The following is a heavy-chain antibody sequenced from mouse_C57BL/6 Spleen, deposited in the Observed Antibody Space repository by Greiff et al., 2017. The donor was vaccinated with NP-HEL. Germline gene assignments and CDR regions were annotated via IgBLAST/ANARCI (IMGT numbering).Heavy chain of an antibody. J-gene: IGHJ4*01. D-gene: IGHD2-2*01. CDR2: LYPGSGNT. CDR1: GYTFTDYY. V-gene: IGHV1-76*01. CDR3: ARHPYGYDGDYYAMDY. Sequence: QVQLQQSGAELVRPGASVKLSCKASGYTFTDYYINWVKQRPGQGLEWIARLYPGSGNTYYNEKFKGQATLTAEKSSSTAYMQLSSLTSEDSAVYFCARHPYGYDGDYYAMDYWGQGTSVTVSS.